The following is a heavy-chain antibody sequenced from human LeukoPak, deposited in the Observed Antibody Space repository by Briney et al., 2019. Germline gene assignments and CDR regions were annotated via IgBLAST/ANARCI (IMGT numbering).Heavy chain of an antibody. CDR1: GGSFRGYY. CDR2: INHSGST. J-gene: IGHJ6*04. Sequence: SETLSLTCGVYGGSFRGYYWSWIRQPPGKGLEWIGEINHSGSTNYNPSLKSRVTISVDTSKNQFSLKLSSVTAADTAVYYCAGLLYGSGRHHYHYYGMDVWGKGTTVTVSS. D-gene: IGHD3-10*01. CDR3: AGLLYGSGRHHYHYYGMDV. V-gene: IGHV4-34*01.